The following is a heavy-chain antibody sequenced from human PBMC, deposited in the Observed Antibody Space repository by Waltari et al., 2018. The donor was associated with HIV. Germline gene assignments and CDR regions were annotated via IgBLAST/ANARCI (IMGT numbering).Heavy chain of an antibody. Sequence: QVQLVESGGGVVQPGRSLRLSCAASGFTFSSYGMHWVRQAPGKGLEWVAVISYDVSNKYYADSVKGRFTISRDNSKNTLYLQMNSLRAEDTAVYYCAKPAAMASYGMDVWGQGTTVTVSS. CDR1: GFTFSSYG. CDR2: ISYDVSNK. J-gene: IGHJ6*02. CDR3: AKPAAMASYGMDV. V-gene: IGHV3-30*18. D-gene: IGHD5-18*01.